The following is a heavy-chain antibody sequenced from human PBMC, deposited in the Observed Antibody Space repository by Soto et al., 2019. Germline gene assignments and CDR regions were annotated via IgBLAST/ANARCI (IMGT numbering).Heavy chain of an antibody. CDR3: AKNGLADSPSAIDS. D-gene: IGHD2-8*01. Sequence: GGSMRLSWAAAAFTSSNNVLSWDRQAPRNGLDWVSRITGSDRDTYYADSVKGRLTISRDNSKNIVVLQMTSMRAEDTALYYSAKNGLADSPSAIDSWGPGTMVTVSS. CDR2: ITGSDRDT. CDR1: AFTSSNNV. V-gene: IGHV3-23*01. J-gene: IGHJ4*02.